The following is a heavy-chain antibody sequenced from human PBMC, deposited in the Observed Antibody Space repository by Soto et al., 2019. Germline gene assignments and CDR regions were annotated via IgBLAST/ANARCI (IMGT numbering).Heavy chain of an antibody. CDR3: ARRGTISSAHLFAH. D-gene: IGHD6-6*01. CDR2: ITSSGSNT. Sequence: GGSLRLSCAASGFTFSGYNMSWIRQAPGKGLEWVSYITSSGSNTFDAESVKGRFAISRDNTMNLLYLQMNSLSVEDTAVYYCARRGTISSAHLFAHWGQGTLVTVSS. J-gene: IGHJ4*02. V-gene: IGHV3-11*01. CDR1: GFTFSGYN.